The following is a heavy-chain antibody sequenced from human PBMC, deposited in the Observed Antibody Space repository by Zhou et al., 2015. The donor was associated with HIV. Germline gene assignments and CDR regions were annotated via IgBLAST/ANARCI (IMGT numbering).Heavy chain of an antibody. J-gene: IGHJ4*02. CDR2: ISWNSGSI. Sequence: EVQLVESGGGLVQPGRSLRLSCAASGFTFDDYAMHWVRQAPGKGLEWVSGISWNSGSIGYADSVKGRFTISRDNAKNSLYLQMNSLRAEDTAVYYCARDRRFWGQGTLVTVSS. V-gene: IGHV3-9*01. D-gene: IGHD3-16*01. CDR3: ARDRRF. CDR1: GFTFDDYA.